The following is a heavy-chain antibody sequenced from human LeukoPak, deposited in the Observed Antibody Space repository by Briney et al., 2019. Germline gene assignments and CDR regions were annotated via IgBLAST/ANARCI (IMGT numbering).Heavy chain of an antibody. CDR1: GFTFDDYG. D-gene: IGHD1-26*01. CDR3: ARAVWELHPFDY. V-gene: IGHV3-20*04. Sequence: PGGSLRLSCAASGFTFDDYGMSWVRQAPGKGLEWVSGINWNGGSTGYADSVKGRFTISRDNAKNSLYLQMNSLRAEDTAVYYCARAVWELHPFDYWGQGTLVTVSS. CDR2: INWNGGST. J-gene: IGHJ4*02.